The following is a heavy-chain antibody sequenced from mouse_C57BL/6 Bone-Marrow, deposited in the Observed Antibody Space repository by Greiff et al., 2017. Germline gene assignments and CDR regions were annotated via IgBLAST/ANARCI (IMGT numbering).Heavy chain of an antibody. CDR3: ARWLRPLYYFDY. Sequence: VQLQQSGPVLVKPGASVKMSCKASGYTFTDYYMNWVKQSHGKSLEWIGVINPYNGGTSYNQKFKGKATLTVDKSSSTAYMELNSLTSEDSAVYYCARWLRPLYYFDYWGQGTTLTVSS. V-gene: IGHV1-19*01. CDR2: INPYNGGT. CDR1: GYTFTDYY. D-gene: IGHD2-2*01. J-gene: IGHJ2*01.